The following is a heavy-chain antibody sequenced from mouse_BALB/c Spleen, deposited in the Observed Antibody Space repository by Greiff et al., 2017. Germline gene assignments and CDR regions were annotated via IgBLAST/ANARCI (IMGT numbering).Heavy chain of an antibody. CDR3: ARLPMTNYYAMDY. CDR1: GFAFSSYD. CDR2: ISSGGGST. V-gene: IGHV5-12-1*01. D-gene: IGHD6-5*01. Sequence: VQLKESGGGLVKPGGSLKLSCAASGFAFSSYDMSWVRQTPEKRLEWVAYISSGGGSTYYPDTVKGRFTISRDNAKNTLYLQMSSLKSEDTAMYYCARLPMTNYYAMDYWGQGTSVTVSS. J-gene: IGHJ4*01.